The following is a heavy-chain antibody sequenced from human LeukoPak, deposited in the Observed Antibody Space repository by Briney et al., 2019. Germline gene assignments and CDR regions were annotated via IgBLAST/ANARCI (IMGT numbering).Heavy chain of an antibody. CDR2: VTSDGGST. J-gene: IGHJ4*02. CDR3: ARSRGGFADY. CDR1: GFTFTTYS. Sequence: GGSLRLSCAASGFTFTTYSMYWVRQAPGKGLEYVSAVTSDGGSTYRTESVKGRFTISRDNSNNTLYLQMGSLRPEDMAVYYCARSRGGFADYWGQGTLVTVSS. D-gene: IGHD5-12*01. V-gene: IGHV3-64*02.